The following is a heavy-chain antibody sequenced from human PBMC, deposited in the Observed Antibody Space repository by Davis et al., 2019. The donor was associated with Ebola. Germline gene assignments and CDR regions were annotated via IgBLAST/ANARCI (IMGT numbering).Heavy chain of an antibody. Sequence: GESLKISCAASGFVFSSYVMSWVRRAPGKGLEWVSCISTSGDTTYYVGSVKGRFTISRDNSKNTLYLQMNSLRAEDTALYYCAKSRRVSCYSSVDYWGQGTLATVSS. V-gene: IGHV3-23*01. CDR2: ISTSGDTT. CDR1: GFVFSSYV. CDR3: AKSRRVSCYSSVDY. J-gene: IGHJ4*02. D-gene: IGHD2-15*01.